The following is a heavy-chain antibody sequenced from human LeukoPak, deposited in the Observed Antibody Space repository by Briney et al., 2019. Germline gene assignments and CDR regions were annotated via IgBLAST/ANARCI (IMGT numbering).Heavy chain of an antibody. J-gene: IGHJ5*02. CDR3: AKANDYYDSSGYYPT. CDR2: ISWNRGSI. CDR1: GFTFDDYA. V-gene: IGHV3-9*01. Sequence: PGGSLRLSCAASGFTFDDYAMHWVRQAPGKGLEWVSGISWNRGSIGYADSVKGRFTISRDNAKNSLYLQMNSLRAEDTALYYCAKANDYYDSSGYYPTWGQGTLVTVSS. D-gene: IGHD3-22*01.